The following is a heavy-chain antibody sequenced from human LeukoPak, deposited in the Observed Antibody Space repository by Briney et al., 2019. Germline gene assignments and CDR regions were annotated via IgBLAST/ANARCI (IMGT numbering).Heavy chain of an antibody. J-gene: IGHJ3*02. CDR2: IKQDGSEK. V-gene: IGHV3-7*01. CDR1: GFSFSSYW. CDR3: ARVGYFLVGELFLGDAFDI. D-gene: IGHD3-10*01. Sequence: GGSLRLSCAASGFSFSSYWMSWVRQAPGKGLEWVANIKQDGSEKYYVDSVKGRFTISRDNAKNSLYLQMNSLRAEDTAVYYCARVGYFLVGELFLGDAFDIWGQGTMVTVSS.